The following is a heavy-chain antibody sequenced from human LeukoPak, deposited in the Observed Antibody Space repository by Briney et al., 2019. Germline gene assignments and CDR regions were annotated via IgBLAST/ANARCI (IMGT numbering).Heavy chain of an antibody. J-gene: IGHJ6*02. CDR3: ARDVGEITMVRGVPFDYYGMDV. CDR2: IYSGGTT. Sequence: GGSLRLSCAASGFTVSSNYMSWVRQAPGKGLEWVSVIYSGGTTYYADSVKGRFTISRDSSKNTLYLQMNSLRAEDTAVYYCARDVGEITMVRGVPFDYYGMDVWGQGTTVTVSS. CDR1: GFTVSSNY. V-gene: IGHV3-53*05. D-gene: IGHD3-10*01.